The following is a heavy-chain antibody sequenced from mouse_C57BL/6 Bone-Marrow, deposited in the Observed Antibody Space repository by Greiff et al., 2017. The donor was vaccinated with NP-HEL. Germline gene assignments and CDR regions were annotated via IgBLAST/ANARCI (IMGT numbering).Heavy chain of an antibody. CDR1: GYTFTDYE. D-gene: IGHD1-1*01. Sequence: VQLQQSGAELVRPGASVTLSCKASGYTFTDYEMHWVKQTPVHGLEWIGAIDPETGGTAYNQKFKGKAILTADNSSSTAYMELRSLTSEVSAVYYCAREVTTVVADYGGQGTTLRVPS. CDR2: IDPETGGT. V-gene: IGHV1-15*01. CDR3: AREVTTVVADY. J-gene: IGHJ2*01.